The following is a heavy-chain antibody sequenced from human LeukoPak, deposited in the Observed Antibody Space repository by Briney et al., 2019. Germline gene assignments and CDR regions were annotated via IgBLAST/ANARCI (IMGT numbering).Heavy chain of an antibody. Sequence: SETLSLTCTVSGGSISSYYWTWIRQPPGKGLEWIGYIYYSGTTKYNPSPKSRVTLSLDTSKNQFSLRLNSVTAADTAVYYCARRVAVPGSYYFDYWSQGTLVTVSS. D-gene: IGHD2-2*01. CDR1: GGSISSYY. CDR3: ARRVAVPGSYYFDY. V-gene: IGHV4-59*08. J-gene: IGHJ4*02. CDR2: IYYSGTT.